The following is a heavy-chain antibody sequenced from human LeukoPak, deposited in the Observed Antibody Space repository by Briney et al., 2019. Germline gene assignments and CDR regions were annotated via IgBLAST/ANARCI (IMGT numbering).Heavy chain of an antibody. CDR1: GGSVSSSSYY. CDR3: ARRHPLPFDP. J-gene: IGHJ5*02. D-gene: IGHD3-16*02. Sequence: SETLSLTCTVSGGSVSSSSYYWGWIRQPPGKGLEWIGEINHSGSTNYNPSLKSRVTISVDTSKNQFSLKLSSVTAADTAVYYCARRHPLPFDPWGQGTLVTVSS. CDR2: INHSGST. V-gene: IGHV4-39*07.